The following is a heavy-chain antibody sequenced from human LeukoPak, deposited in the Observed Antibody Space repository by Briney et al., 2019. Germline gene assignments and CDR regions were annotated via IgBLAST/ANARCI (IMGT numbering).Heavy chain of an antibody. CDR3: TRVTSWRTGFDY. CDR1: GFSFEAYG. D-gene: IGHD1-1*01. J-gene: IGHJ4*02. V-gene: IGHV3-9*01. CDR2: ITWNSDDM. Sequence: GGSLRLSCAASGFSFEAYGMYWVRQAPGKGLEWVSGITWNSDDMAYTDSVKGRFTISRDNAKNCLYLQMNSLTVEDTALYYCTRVTSWRTGFDYWGQGTLVTVSS.